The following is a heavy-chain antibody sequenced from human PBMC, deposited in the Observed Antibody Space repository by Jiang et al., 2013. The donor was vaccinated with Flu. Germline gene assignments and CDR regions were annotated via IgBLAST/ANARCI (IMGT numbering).Heavy chain of an antibody. D-gene: IGHD4-23*01. V-gene: IGHV4-34*01. CDR2: HSGST. CDR3: ARAGYGGNMGGAY. J-gene: IGHJ4*02. Sequence: HSGSTNYNPSLKSRVTISVDTSKNQFSLKLSSVTAADTAVYYCARAGYGGNMGGAYWGQGTLVTVSS.